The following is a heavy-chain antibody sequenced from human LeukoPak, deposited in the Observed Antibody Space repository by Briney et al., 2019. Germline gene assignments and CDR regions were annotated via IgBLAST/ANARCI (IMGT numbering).Heavy chain of an antibody. Sequence: PGGSLRLSCAASGFPFSTYWMSWDRQAPGKGLEWVANINQDGTETYYVDSVKGRFTISRDYAKNSLYLQMNSLRVEDTAVYFCAKVAKYYYGPETFYFFEQWGQGTPVTASS. CDR2: INQDGTET. J-gene: IGHJ4*02. V-gene: IGHV3-7*01. CDR3: AKVAKYYYGPETFYFFEQ. CDR1: GFPFSTYW. D-gene: IGHD3-10*01.